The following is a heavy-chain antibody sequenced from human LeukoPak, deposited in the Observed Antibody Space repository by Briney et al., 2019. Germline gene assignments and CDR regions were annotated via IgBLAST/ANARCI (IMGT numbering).Heavy chain of an antibody. J-gene: IGHJ4*02. Sequence: PGGSLRLSCAASGFTFSSYWMNWVRQAPGKGLECLANIKQDGSETYYADSVKGRFTISRDNAKNSLYLQMNSLRAEDTAVYYCARETPRRGETRDGYRWGQGTLVTVSS. D-gene: IGHD5-24*01. CDR1: GFTFSSYW. V-gene: IGHV3-7*01. CDR2: IKQDGSET. CDR3: ARETPRRGETRDGYR.